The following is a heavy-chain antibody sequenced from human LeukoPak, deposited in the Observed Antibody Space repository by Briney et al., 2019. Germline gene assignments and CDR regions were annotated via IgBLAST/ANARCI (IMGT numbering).Heavy chain of an antibody. CDR3: AGEPGSSPDYWYFDL. CDR2: IYTSGST. CDR1: GGSISSGSYY. Sequence: PSQTLSLTCTVSGGSISSGSYYWSWIRQPAGKGLEWIGRIYTSGSTNYNPSLKSRVTISVDTSKNQFSLKLSSVTAADTAVYYCAGEPGSSPDYWYFDLWGRGTLVTVSS. J-gene: IGHJ2*01. V-gene: IGHV4-61*02. D-gene: IGHD6-6*01.